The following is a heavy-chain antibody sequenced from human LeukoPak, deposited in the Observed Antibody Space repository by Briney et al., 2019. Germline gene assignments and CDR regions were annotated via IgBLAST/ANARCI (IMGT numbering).Heavy chain of an antibody. V-gene: IGHV3-74*03. CDR1: GFTFSTYL. Sequence: GGSLRLSCAASGFTFSTYLMHWVRQAPGKGLVWVSRINTDGSITTYADSVKGRFTISRDNPKNTLYLQMNSLRDEDTAVYYCASLGTLVPWGQGTLVTVSS. J-gene: IGHJ5*02. CDR3: ASLGTLVP. CDR2: INTDGSIT. D-gene: IGHD3-9*01.